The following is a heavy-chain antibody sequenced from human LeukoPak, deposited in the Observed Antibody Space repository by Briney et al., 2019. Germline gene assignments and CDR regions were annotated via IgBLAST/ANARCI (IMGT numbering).Heavy chain of an antibody. CDR1: GFTFSSYA. CDR3: AKGHESYMSEWELPPLGY. J-gene: IGHJ4*02. V-gene: IGHV3-23*01. CDR2: ISGSGGST. D-gene: IGHD1-26*01. Sequence: GGSLRLSCAASGFTFSSYAMSWVRQAPGKGLEWVSAISGSGGSTYYADSVKGRFTISRDNSKNTLYLQMNSLRGEDTAVYYRAKGHESYMSEWELPPLGYWGQGTLVTVSS.